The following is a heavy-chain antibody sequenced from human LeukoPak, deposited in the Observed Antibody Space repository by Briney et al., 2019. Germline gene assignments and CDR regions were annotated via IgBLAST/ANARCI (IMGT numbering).Heavy chain of an antibody. V-gene: IGHV4-34*01. J-gene: IGHJ4*02. CDR1: GGSFSGYY. CDR3: ARVDYVWGSYRYTSNFDY. CDR2: INHSGST. D-gene: IGHD3-16*02. Sequence: SETLSLTCAVYGGSFSGYYWSWIRQPPGKGLEWIEEINHSGSTNYNPSLKSRVTISVDTSQNQFSLKLSSVTAADTAVYYCARVDYVWGSYRYTSNFDYWGQGTLVTVSS.